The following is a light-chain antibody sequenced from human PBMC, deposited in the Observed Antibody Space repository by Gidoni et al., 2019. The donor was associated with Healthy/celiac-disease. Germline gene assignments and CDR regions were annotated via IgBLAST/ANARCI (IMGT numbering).Light chain of an antibody. J-gene: IGLJ2*01. Sequence: QSTLTPPRSLSGSPGQSVTISCTGTSSAVVGYNYFSWYQQHPGKAPKLMIYDVSKRPSGVPDRFSGCKSGNTASLTISGLQAEDEADYYCCSYAGSYTFAPVVFGGGTKLTVL. CDR2: DVS. CDR3: CSYAGSYTFAPVV. V-gene: IGLV2-11*01. CDR1: SSAVVGYNY.